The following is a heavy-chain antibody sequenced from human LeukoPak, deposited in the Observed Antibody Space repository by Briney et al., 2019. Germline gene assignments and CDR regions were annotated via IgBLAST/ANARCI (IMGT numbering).Heavy chain of an antibody. J-gene: IGHJ4*02. CDR2: VSADGRTQ. D-gene: IGHD5-24*01. CDR3: AREFGHNRWYFDY. Sequence: GGSLRLSCAASGLTFRTYIIHWVRQAPGKGLEWVTVVSADGRTQLYSDSVKGRFTISRDNSLNTLHLQMNSLRTEDTAVYYCAREFGHNRWYFDYWGQGALVTVSS. CDR1: GLTFRTYI. V-gene: IGHV3-30*03.